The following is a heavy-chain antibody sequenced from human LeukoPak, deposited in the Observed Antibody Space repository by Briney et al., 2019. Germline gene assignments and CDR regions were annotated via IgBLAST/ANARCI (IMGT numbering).Heavy chain of an antibody. V-gene: IGHV4-4*07. CDR2: IYTSGST. CDR1: GGSISSYY. D-gene: IGHD3-10*01. CDR3: AGQAYGSGTYYNGAFDY. J-gene: IGHJ4*02. Sequence: SETLSLTCTVSGGSISSYYWSWIRQPAGKGLEWIGRIYTSGSTNYNPSLKSRVTMSVDTSKNQFSLKLSSVTAADTAVYYCAGQAYGSGTYYNGAFDYWGQGTLVTVSS.